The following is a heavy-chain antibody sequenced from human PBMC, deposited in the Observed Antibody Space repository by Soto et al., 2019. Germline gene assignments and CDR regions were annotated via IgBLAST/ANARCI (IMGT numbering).Heavy chain of an antibody. CDR1: GFTFSSYS. D-gene: IGHD2-2*01. J-gene: IGHJ6*03. Sequence: GGSLRLSCAASGFTFSSYSMNWVRQAPGKGLEWVSSISSSSSYIYYADSVKGRFTISRDNAKNSLYLQMNSLRAEDTAVYYCARVQNRVVPAAMYPGAPADSYYYSYMDGWGKGTTVTVCS. CDR3: ARVQNRVVPAAMYPGAPADSYYYSYMDG. V-gene: IGHV3-21*04. CDR2: ISSSSSYI.